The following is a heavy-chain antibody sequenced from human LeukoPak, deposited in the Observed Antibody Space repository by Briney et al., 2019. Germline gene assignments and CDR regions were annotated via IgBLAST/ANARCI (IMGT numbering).Heavy chain of an antibody. D-gene: IGHD2-2*01. J-gene: IGHJ4*02. CDR1: GFTFSSYS. Sequence: GGSLRLSCAASGFTFSSYSMNWVRQAPGKGLEWVSAISGSGGSTYYADSVKGRFTISRDNSKNTLYLQMNSLRAEDTAVYYCARRRCSSTSCSLDYWGQGTLVTVSS. V-gene: IGHV3-23*01. CDR3: ARRRCSSTSCSLDY. CDR2: ISGSGGST.